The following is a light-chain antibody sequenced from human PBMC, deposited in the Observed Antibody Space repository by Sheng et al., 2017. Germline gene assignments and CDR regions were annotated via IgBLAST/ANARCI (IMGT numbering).Light chain of an antibody. V-gene: IGLV7-43*01. CDR1: TGAVTSGYY. CDR3: LLSHGGASYWV. J-gene: IGLJ3*02. Sequence: QIVVTQEPSLTVSPGGTVTLTCASSTGAVTSGYYANWFQQKPGQPPRALIYNTDKRHSWTPARFSASLLGGKAALTLSRVQPEDEADYYCLLSHGGASYWVFGGGTKLTVL. CDR2: NTD.